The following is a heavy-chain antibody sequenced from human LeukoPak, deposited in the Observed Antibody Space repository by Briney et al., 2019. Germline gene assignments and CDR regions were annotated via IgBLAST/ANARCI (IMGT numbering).Heavy chain of an antibody. CDR3: ATRAPPYYYYGMDV. J-gene: IGHJ6*04. D-gene: IGHD1-26*01. CDR2: FDPEDGET. Sequence: GASVKVSCKVSGYTLTELSMHWMRQAPGKGLEWMGGFDPEDGETIYAQKFQGRVTMTEDTSTDTAYTELSSLRSEDTAVYYCATRAPPYYYYGMDVWGKGTTVTVSS. V-gene: IGHV1-24*01. CDR1: GYTLTELS.